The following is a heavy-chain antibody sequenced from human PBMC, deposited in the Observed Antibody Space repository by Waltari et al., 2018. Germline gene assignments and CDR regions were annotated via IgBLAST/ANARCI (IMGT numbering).Heavy chain of an antibody. CDR2: INPTMGGT. CDR3: ARDTPDDYYDSSGYFFDY. Sequence: QVQLVQSGAEVKKPGASVKVSCKASGYTFTGYYMHWVRQAPGQGLEWMGWINPTMGGTNYAQKFQSRVTMTRDTSISTAYMDLSRLRSDDTAVYYCARDTPDDYYDSSGYFFDYWGQGTLVTVSS. D-gene: IGHD3-22*01. V-gene: IGHV1-2*02. CDR1: GYTFTGYY. J-gene: IGHJ4*02.